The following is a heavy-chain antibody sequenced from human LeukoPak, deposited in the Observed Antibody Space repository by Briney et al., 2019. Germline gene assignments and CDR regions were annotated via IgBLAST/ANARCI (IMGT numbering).Heavy chain of an antibody. CDR2: IYSSGTT. J-gene: IGHJ6*03. Sequence: SETLSLTCTVSAGSISSRPYYWGWIRQPPGKGLEWIGTIYSSGTTYYNPSLKSRVTISLDTSKNQFSLKLSSVTAADTAIYYCARDFSSSSTVYYYYYMDVWGKGTTVTVSS. CDR1: AGSISSRPYY. V-gene: IGHV4-39*07. CDR3: ARDFSSSSTVYYYYYMDV. D-gene: IGHD6-6*01.